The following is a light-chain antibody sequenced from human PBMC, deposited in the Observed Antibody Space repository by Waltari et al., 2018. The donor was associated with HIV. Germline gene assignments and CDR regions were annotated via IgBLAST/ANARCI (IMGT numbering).Light chain of an antibody. J-gene: IGLJ3*02. V-gene: IGLV1-44*01. Sequence: QSVLTQPPSPSGTPRQRVTISCSGSSCIIGSNTVNWYRQLPGTAPKLLIYSNNQRPSGVPDRFSGSKSGTSASLAISGLQSDYEADYYCATWDDSLNGWVFGGGTKLTVL. CDR2: SNN. CDR1: SCIIGSNT. CDR3: ATWDDSLNGWV.